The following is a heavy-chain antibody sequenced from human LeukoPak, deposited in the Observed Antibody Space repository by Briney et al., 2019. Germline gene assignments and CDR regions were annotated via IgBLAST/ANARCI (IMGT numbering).Heavy chain of an antibody. CDR1: GASVNTDY. V-gene: IGHV4-59*08. CDR2: ISSSGST. J-gene: IGHJ6*02. D-gene: IGHD6-19*01. CDR3: ARRSGWLDVYYYYGTDV. Sequence: SETLSLTCTVSGASVNTDYWSWIRQPPGKGLEWIGYISSSGSTKHNPSLKSRVTMSVDTSKNQFSLRLTSVTAADTAVYYCARRSGWLDVYYYYGTDVWGQGTTVTVSS.